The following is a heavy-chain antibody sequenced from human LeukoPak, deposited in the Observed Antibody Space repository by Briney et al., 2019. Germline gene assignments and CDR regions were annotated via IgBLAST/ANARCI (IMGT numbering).Heavy chain of an antibody. CDR1: GFTFSSYA. CDR3: AKTTTVTTFWAY. Sequence: GGSLRLSCAASGFTFSSYAMNWVRQAPGKGLEWVSAISGSGGSTYYADSVKGRFTISRDNSKNTLYLQMNSLRAEDTAVYYCAKTTTVTTFWAYWGQGTLVTVSS. CDR2: ISGSGGST. D-gene: IGHD4-11*01. J-gene: IGHJ4*02. V-gene: IGHV3-23*01.